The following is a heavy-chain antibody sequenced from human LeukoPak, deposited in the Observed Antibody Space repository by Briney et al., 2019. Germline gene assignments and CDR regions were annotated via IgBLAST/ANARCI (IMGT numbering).Heavy chain of an antibody. J-gene: IGHJ6*02. CDR3: ANYIQRPPGMDV. CDR2: TAGGVDVI. CDR1: GLTFSDSR. Sequence: GGSLRLSCAVSGLTFSDSRMIWVRQAPEKRLEWVAVTAGGVDVIQYADSVKGRFTISTDNSKNTVYLQMNSLRAEDTALYFCANYIQRPPGMDVWGQGTMVTVSS. V-gene: IGHV3-23*01. D-gene: IGHD2-15*01.